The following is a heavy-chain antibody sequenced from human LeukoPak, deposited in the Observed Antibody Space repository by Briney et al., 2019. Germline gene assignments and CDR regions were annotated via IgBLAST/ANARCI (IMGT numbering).Heavy chain of an antibody. J-gene: IGHJ4*02. V-gene: IGHV4-4*02. CDR2: IYHSGTT. CDR1: GESISSSNW. CDR3: ANKVYCSRTSCYPAGY. Sequence: SGTLSLTCAVSGESISSSNWWSWVRQRPGKGLEWIGEIYHSGTTNYNPSLKSRVTISFDTSKNQFSLNLRSVTAADTAVYYCANKVYCSRTSCYPAGYWGQGTLVTVSS. D-gene: IGHD2-2*01.